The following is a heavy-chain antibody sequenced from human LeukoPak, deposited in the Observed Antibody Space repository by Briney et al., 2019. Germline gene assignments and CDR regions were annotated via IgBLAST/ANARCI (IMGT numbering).Heavy chain of an antibody. D-gene: IGHD3-10*01. J-gene: IGHJ6*03. V-gene: IGHV4-59*01. CDR2: IYYSGST. CDR3: ARAYGSGSSPPSYYYMDV. Sequence: SETLSLTCTVSGGSISSYYWSWIRQPPGKGLEWIGYIYYSGSTNYNPSLKSRVTISVATSKNQFSLKLSSVTAADTAVYYCARAYGSGSSPPSYYYMDVWGKGTTVTISS. CDR1: GGSISSYY.